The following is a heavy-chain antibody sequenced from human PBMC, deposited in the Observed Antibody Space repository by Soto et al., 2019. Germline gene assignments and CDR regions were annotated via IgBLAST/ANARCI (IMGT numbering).Heavy chain of an antibody. CDR3: AKQGDRLKDSFGELYPSFDP. Sequence: EVQLLESGGGLVQPGGSLRLSCAASGFTFSSYAMSWVRQAPGKGLEWVSAISGSGGSTYYADSVKGRFTISRDNSKNTLYLQMNSLRAEDTAVYYCAKQGDRLKDSFGELYPSFDPWGQGTLVTVSS. J-gene: IGHJ5*02. D-gene: IGHD3-10*01. CDR2: ISGSGGST. V-gene: IGHV3-23*01. CDR1: GFTFSSYA.